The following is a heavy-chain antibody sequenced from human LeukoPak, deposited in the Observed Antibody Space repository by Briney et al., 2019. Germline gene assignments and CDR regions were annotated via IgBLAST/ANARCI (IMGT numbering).Heavy chain of an antibody. D-gene: IGHD3-16*01. CDR2: ISNGGNYR. Sequence: GSLRLSCAASGFTFSSYGMNWVRQAPGKGLEWVSSISNGGNYRYYADSMKGRFTISRDNSKNSLYLQMNSLRAEDTAVYYCARDPGGINRVDYWGQGTLVTVSS. J-gene: IGHJ4*02. CDR3: ARDPGGINRVDY. CDR1: GFTFSSYG. V-gene: IGHV3-21*01.